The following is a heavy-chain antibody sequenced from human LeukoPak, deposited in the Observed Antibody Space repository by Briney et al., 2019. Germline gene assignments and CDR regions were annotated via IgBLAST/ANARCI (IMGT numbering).Heavy chain of an antibody. D-gene: IGHD2-2*01. CDR3: ARIGHDLYQTFDS. Sequence: SGTLSLTCAVSGGSISSSNWWSWVRQPPGKGLEWIGEIYHSGSTNYNPSLKSRVTISVDKSKNQFSLKLSSVTAADTAVYYCARIGHDLYQTFDSWGHGTLITVSS. V-gene: IGHV4-4*02. CDR2: IYHSGST. J-gene: IGHJ5*01. CDR1: GGSISSSNW.